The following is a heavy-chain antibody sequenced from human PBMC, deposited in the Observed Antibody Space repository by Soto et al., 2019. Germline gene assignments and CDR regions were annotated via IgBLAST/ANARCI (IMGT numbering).Heavy chain of an antibody. D-gene: IGHD2-2*01. CDR1: GFTFSIYS. J-gene: IGHJ6*02. CDR2: IMPGSSHI. CDR3: TTDLILGPGYCSSTSCLYYYYGMDV. V-gene: IGHV3-48*01. Sequence: GGSLRLSCAASGFTFSIYSMNWVRQAPGKGLEWVSYIMPGSSHIFYADSVKGRFTISRDNAKNSLYLQMNSLKTEDTAVYYCTTDLILGPGYCSSTSCLYYYYGMDVWGQGTTVTVSS.